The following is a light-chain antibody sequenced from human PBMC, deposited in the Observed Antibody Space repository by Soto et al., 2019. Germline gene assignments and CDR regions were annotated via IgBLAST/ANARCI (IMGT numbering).Light chain of an antibody. J-gene: IGKJ4*01. CDR2: DAS. CDR1: QSVSSY. Sequence: EIVLTQSPATLSLSPGERATLSCRASQSVSSYFAWYQQKPGQAPRLLIYDASNRATGIPARFSGSGSGTDFPPTISSLEPEVFAVYYCQQRSNCPLTFGGGTKVEIK. V-gene: IGKV3-11*01. CDR3: QQRSNCPLT.